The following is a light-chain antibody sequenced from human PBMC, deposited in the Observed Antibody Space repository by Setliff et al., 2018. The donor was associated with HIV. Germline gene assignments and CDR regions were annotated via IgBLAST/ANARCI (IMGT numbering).Light chain of an antibody. CDR1: SSDVGGYDY. CDR3: SSYTRSSTLV. CDR2: EVN. J-gene: IGLJ3*02. V-gene: IGLV2-14*01. Sequence: QSALAQPASVSGSPGQSITISCTGTSSDVGGYDYVSWYQQHPGKVPKLIIYEVNNRPSGVSDRFSGSKSGNMASLTISGLQAEDEAHYYCSSYTRSSTLVFGGGT.